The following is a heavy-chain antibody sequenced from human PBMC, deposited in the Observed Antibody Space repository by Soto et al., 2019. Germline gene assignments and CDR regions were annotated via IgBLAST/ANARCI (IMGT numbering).Heavy chain of an antibody. J-gene: IGHJ3*02. CDR2: ILPVFGTA. V-gene: IGHV1-69*05. CDR3: ARGHEYGGNSDAFDI. Sequence: QVQLVQSGAEVKKPGSSVKVSCRASGRTFSTYAMAWLRQAPGQGLEWMGGILPVFGTADYAPKFQGRVTXPXXXSXHTAYLELSSLTSEDTAVYYCARGHEYGGNSDAFDIWGQGTMVTVSS. CDR1: GRTFSTYA. D-gene: IGHD4-17*01.